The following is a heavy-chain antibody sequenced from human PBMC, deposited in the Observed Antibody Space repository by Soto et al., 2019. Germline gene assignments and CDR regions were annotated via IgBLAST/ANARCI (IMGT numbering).Heavy chain of an antibody. CDR1: GGTFSSYA. CDR3: AGAGVEMATKYYFDY. Sequence: SVKVSCKASGGTFSSYAISWVRQAPGQGLEWMGGIIPIFGTANYAQKFQGRVTITADESTSTAYMELSSLRSEDTAVYYCAGAGVEMATKYYFDYWGQGTLVTVSS. J-gene: IGHJ4*02. V-gene: IGHV1-69*13. D-gene: IGHD5-12*01. CDR2: IIPIFGTA.